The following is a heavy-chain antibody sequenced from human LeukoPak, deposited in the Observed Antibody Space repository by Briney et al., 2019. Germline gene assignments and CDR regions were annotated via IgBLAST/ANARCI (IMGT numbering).Heavy chain of an antibody. J-gene: IGHJ6*02. CDR3: EVADDYGMDV. D-gene: IGHD2-15*01. CDR1: GFTFEDYT. V-gene: IGHV3-43*01. CDR2: ISWDGGSR. Sequence: PGGSLRLSCAASGFTFEDYTMHWVRQAPGKGLEWVSVISWDGGSRYYADSVKGRFTISRDNSKNSLYLQMNSLRTEDTAVYYCEVADDYGMDVWGQGTTVTVSS.